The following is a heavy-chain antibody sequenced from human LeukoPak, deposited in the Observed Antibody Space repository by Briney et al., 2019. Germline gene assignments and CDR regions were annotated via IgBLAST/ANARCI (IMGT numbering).Heavy chain of an antibody. CDR2: INSDGSSR. J-gene: IGHJ6*02. V-gene: IGHV3-74*01. Sequence: AGGSLRLSCAASGFTFSSYWMHWVRQAPGKGLVWVSRINSDGSSRSYADSVKGRFTISRDNAKNSLYLQMSNLRAEDTAVYFCARGGGLDVWGQGATVTVPS. CDR3: ARGGGLDV. D-gene: IGHD3-16*01. CDR1: GFTFSSYW.